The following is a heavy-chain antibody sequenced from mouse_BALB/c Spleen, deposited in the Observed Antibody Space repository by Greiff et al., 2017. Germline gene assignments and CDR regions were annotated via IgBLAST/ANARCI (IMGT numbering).Heavy chain of an antibody. CDR3: ARNYDGGYFDY. Sequence: VQLQESGAELAKPGASVKMSCKASGYTFTSYWMHWVKQRPGQGLEWIGYINPSTGYTEYNQKFKDKATLTADKSSSTAYMQLSSLTSEDSAVYYCARNYDGGYFDYWGQGTTLTVSS. CDR1: GYTFTSYW. CDR2: INPSTGYT. J-gene: IGHJ2*01. D-gene: IGHD2-4*01. V-gene: IGHV1-7*01.